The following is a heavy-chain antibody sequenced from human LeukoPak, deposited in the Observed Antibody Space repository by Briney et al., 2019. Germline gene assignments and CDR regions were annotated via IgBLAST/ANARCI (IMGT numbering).Heavy chain of an antibody. CDR1: GGTFSSYA. CDR3: ARERSYYDSSGYYNDH. CDR2: IIPIFGTA. J-gene: IGHJ4*02. Sequence: SVKVSCKASGGTFSSYAISWVRQAPGQGLEWMGRIIPIFGTANYAQKFQGRVTITTDESTSTAYMELSNLRSEDTAVYYCARERSYYDSSGYYNDHWGQGTLVTVSS. D-gene: IGHD3-22*01. V-gene: IGHV1-69*05.